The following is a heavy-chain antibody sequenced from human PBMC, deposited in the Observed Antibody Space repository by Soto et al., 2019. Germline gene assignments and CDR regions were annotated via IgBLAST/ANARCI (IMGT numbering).Heavy chain of an antibody. Sequence: QVQLQQWGAGLLKPSETLSLTCAVYGGSFSGYYWSWIRQPPGKGLEWIGEINHSGSTNYNPSLQTRVTISVDTSKNQFSLKLSSVTAADTAVYYCARGRNYYDSSGYYYLDYWGQGTLVTVSS. CDR3: ARGRNYYDSSGYYYLDY. CDR1: GGSFSGYY. CDR2: INHSGST. D-gene: IGHD3-22*01. J-gene: IGHJ4*02. V-gene: IGHV4-34*01.